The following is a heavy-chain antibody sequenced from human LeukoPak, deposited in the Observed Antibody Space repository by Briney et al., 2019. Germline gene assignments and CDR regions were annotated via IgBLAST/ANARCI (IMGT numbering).Heavy chain of an antibody. CDR1: SYTFNFYT. Sequence: GGSLRLSCAASSYTFNFYTMHWVRQTPEKGLEWVSIINYNGGNTYYADSVKGRFTISRDNSKNMVYLQMSSLRAEDTAIYFCAKDGHCPDSICPTNIAVAGYVDSWGQGTLVTVSS. CDR2: INYNGGNT. J-gene: IGHJ4*02. CDR3: AKDGHCPDSICPTNIAVAGYVDS. V-gene: IGHV3-23*01. D-gene: IGHD6-19*01.